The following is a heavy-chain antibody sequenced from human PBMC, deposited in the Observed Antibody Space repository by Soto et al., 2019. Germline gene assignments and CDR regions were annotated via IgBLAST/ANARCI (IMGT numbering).Heavy chain of an antibody. D-gene: IGHD3-3*01. V-gene: IGHV4-39*01. J-gene: IGHJ6*03. CDR2: IYYSGST. CDR3: ASSVPFLEWLLPTGHMDV. CDR1: GGSISSSSYY. Sequence: SETLSLTCTVSGGSISSSSYYWGWIRQPPGKGLEWIGSIYYSGSTYYNPSLKSRVTISVDTSKNPFSLKLSSVTAADTAVYYCASSVPFLEWLLPTGHMDVWGKGTTVTVSS.